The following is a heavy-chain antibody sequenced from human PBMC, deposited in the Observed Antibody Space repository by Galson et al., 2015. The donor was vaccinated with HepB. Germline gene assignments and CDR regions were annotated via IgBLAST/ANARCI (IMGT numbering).Heavy chain of an antibody. CDR2: IKSRTFGGTA. Sequence: SLRLSCAASGFTFSDDWMSWVRQAPGKGLEWVGRIKSRTFGGTADYGTPVKGRFTISRDDSKHTLSLLMNSLKTEDTAVYYCTTTVRPEDFVDYWGQGSLVTVSS. V-gene: IGHV3-15*01. CDR3: TTTVRPEDFVDY. J-gene: IGHJ4*02. CDR1: GFTFSDDW. D-gene: IGHD1-14*01.